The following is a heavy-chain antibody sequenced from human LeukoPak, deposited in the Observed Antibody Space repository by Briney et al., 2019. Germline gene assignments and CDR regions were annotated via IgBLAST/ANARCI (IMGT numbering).Heavy chain of an antibody. J-gene: IGHJ4*02. V-gene: IGHV3-21*01. CDR3: ARRKEEEMATIGSLDY. CDR1: GFTFSRVG. D-gene: IGHD5-24*01. CDR2: ISSSSSYI. Sequence: GTSLRLSCVGSGFTFSRVGMQWVRQAPGKGLEWVSSISSSSSYIYYADSVKGRFTISRDNAKNSLYLRMNSLRAEDTAVYYCARRKEEEMATIGSLDYWGQGTLVTVSS.